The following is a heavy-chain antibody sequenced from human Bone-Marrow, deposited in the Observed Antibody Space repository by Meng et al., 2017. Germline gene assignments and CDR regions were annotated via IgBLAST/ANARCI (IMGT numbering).Heavy chain of an antibody. CDR2: INPKSGDT. V-gene: IGHV1-2*06. CDR3: ARDEDISAAGKLFGDY. J-gene: IGHJ4*02. CDR1: GYNFPDYY. Sequence: QVQLVQSGAEVKNPGASVKVACKSSGYNFPDYYIHWVRRAPGQGLEWMGRINPKSGDTHYAQKFQARVTMTGDTSISTAYMELSGLRADDTAMYYCARDEDISAAGKLFGDYWGQGTLVTVSS. D-gene: IGHD6-25*01.